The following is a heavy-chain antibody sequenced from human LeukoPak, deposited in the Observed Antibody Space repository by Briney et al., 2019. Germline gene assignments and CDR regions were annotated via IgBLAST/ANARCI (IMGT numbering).Heavy chain of an antibody. CDR2: ISGSGGST. Sequence: GGSLRLSCAASGFTFSSYAMSWVRQAPGKGLEWVSAISGSGGSTYYADSVKGRFTISRDNSKNTLYLQMNSLRAEDTAVYYCAKELERGGDFWSGYPSNFDYWGQGTLVTVSS. CDR3: AKELERGGDFWSGYPSNFDY. V-gene: IGHV3-23*01. J-gene: IGHJ4*02. D-gene: IGHD3-3*01. CDR1: GFTFSSYA.